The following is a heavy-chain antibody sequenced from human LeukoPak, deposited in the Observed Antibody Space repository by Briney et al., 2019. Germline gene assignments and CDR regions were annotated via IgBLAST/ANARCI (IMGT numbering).Heavy chain of an antibody. CDR2: IIPIFGTA. D-gene: IGHD5-18*01. V-gene: IGHV1-69*06. Sequence: SVRVSCKASGGTFSSYAISWVRQAPGQGLEWMGGIIPIFGTANYAQKFQGRVTITADKSTSTAYMELSSLRSEDTAVYYCASGGYSYGYGERYFDYWGQGTLVTVSS. CDR3: ASGGYSYGYGERYFDY. CDR1: GGTFSSYA. J-gene: IGHJ4*02.